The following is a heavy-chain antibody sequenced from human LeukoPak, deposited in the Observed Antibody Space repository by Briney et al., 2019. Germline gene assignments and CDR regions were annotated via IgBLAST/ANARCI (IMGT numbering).Heavy chain of an antibody. Sequence: GGSLRLSCAASGFTFSNHAMSWVRQAPGKGPQWVAVISGGGRTTEYADFGKGRFTISRDNSKNTLSLQMNSLTVEDTAIYFCAKNVVVKRYIDFWGQGTLVTVSS. J-gene: IGHJ4*02. CDR3: AKNVVVKRYIDF. CDR1: GFTFSNHA. D-gene: IGHD2-15*01. CDR2: ISGGGRTT. V-gene: IGHV3-23*01.